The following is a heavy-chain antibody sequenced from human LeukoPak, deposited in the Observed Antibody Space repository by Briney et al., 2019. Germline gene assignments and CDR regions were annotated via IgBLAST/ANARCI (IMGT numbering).Heavy chain of an antibody. CDR1: GFTFSSYG. J-gene: IGHJ5*02. CDR2: ISYDGSNK. D-gene: IGHD3-10*01. V-gene: IGHV3-30*18. Sequence: PGGSLRLSCAASGFTFSSYGMHWVRQAPGKGLEWVAVISYDGSNKYYADSVKGRFTISRDNSKNTLYLQMNSLRAEDTAVYYCAKDSQSWYYYGSGSYYSNWFDPWGQGTLVTVSS. CDR3: AKDSQSWYYYGSGSYYSNWFDP.